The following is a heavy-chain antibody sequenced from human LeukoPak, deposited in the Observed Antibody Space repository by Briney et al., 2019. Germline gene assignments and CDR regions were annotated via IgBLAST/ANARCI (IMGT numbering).Heavy chain of an antibody. D-gene: IGHD3-3*01. CDR1: GFTFSSYA. V-gene: IGHV3-30*04. CDR3: ARAARIFGVVMSNWFDP. CDR2: ISYDGSNK. Sequence: GGSLRLSCAASGFTFSSYAMHWVRQAPGKGLEWVAVISYDGSNKYYADSVKGRFTISRDNSKNTLYLQMNSLRAEGTAVYYCARAARIFGVVMSNWFDPWGQGTLVTVSS. J-gene: IGHJ5*02.